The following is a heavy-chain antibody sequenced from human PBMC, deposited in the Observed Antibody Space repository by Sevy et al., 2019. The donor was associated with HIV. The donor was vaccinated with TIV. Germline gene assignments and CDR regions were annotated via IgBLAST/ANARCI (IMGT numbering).Heavy chain of an antibody. V-gene: IGHV3-15*01. Sequence: GGSLRLSCAASGFTFSNAWMSWVRQAPGKGLEWVGRIKSKTDGGTTDYAAPVKGRFTISRDDSKNTLYLQMNSLKTEDTAVYYCTTLPYYYGSGSPNYYYYMDVWGKGTTVTVSS. J-gene: IGHJ6*03. CDR3: TTLPYYYGSGSPNYYYYMDV. D-gene: IGHD3-10*01. CDR1: GFTFSNAW. CDR2: IKSKTDGGTT.